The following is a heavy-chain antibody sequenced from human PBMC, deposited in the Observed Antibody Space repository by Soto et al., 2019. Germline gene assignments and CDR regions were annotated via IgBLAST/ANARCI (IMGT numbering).Heavy chain of an antibody. CDR3: AKGRASTRSYFDY. CDR1: GFTFSSYA. Sequence: GGSLRLSCAASGFTFSSYAMNWVRQAPGKGLEWVSAISGSVGSTYYADSVKGRFTISRDNSKNTLYLQMNSLSAEDTAVYYCAKGRASTRSYFDYWGQGTLVTVSS. V-gene: IGHV3-23*01. CDR2: ISGSVGST. D-gene: IGHD1-26*01. J-gene: IGHJ4*02.